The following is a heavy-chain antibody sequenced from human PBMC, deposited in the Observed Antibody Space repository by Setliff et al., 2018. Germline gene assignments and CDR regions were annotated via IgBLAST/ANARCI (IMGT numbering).Heavy chain of an antibody. CDR1: GGSISSYY. V-gene: IGHV4-4*07. CDR3: ARSFSRREKFLLDY. CDR2: IYIGGSA. Sequence: SETLSLTCTVSGGSISSYYWSWIRQPAGKGLEWIGHIYIGGSANYNPSLKSRVTMSIDTSKNQFSLKVNSVTVADTAVYYCARSFSRREKFLLDYWGQGALVTVSS. J-gene: IGHJ4*02.